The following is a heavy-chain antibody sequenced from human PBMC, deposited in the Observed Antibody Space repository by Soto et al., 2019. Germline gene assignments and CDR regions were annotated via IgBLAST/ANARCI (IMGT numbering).Heavy chain of an antibody. CDR1: GFALSSYA. D-gene: IGHD3-3*01. CDR3: ARALGSLDPFDP. Sequence: EVQLLESGGGLVQPGGSLRLSCAASGFALSSYAMDWVRQAPGKGLEWVSGIKTRGGGTYSADSVRGRFAISRDNSNNTLYLQLTSPGAEDTAVYYCARALGSLDPFDPWGQGTPVTVSS. J-gene: IGHJ5*02. CDR2: IKTRGGGT. V-gene: IGHV3-23*01.